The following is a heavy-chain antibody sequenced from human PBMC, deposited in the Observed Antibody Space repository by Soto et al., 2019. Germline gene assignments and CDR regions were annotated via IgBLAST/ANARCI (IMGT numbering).Heavy chain of an antibody. D-gene: IGHD6-19*01. J-gene: IGHJ4*01. CDR1: GYTFTSYV. Sequence: QVQLLQSGAEVKKPGASVKVSCKASGYTFTSYVISWVRQAPGHGLVWMGWISAYNGNTNYGQKLQGRVTITTHTSASTAYMARSSLRSTDTPAYYCPKASNGSYWTCDYWGDGTKDTVSS. V-gene: IGHV1-18*04. CDR2: ISAYNGNT. CDR3: PKASNGSYWTCDY.